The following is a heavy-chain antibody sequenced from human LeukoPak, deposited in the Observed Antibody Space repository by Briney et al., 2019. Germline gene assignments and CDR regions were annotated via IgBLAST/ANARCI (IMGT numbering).Heavy chain of an antibody. V-gene: IGHV3-43*02. CDR3: ARESGKFDY. CDR2: ISGDGVST. CDR1: GLTFSSYA. J-gene: IGHJ4*02. Sequence: GGSLRLSCAASGLTFSSYAMSWVRQAPDKGLEWVSLISGDGVSTFYADSVKGRFSISRDNSKNSLSLEMNSLRTEDTAMYYCARESGKFDYWGQGTLVAVSS.